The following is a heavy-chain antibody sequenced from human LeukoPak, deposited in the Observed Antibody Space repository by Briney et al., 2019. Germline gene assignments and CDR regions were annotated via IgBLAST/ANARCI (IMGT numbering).Heavy chain of an antibody. V-gene: IGHV1-46*01. CDR3: ARDRLLRLQYGMDV. J-gene: IGHJ6*02. Sequence: ASVKVSFKASGYTFTSYYMHWVRQAPGQGLEWMGIINPSGGSTRYAQKFQGRVTMTSDTSTSTVYMELSSLRSEDTAVYYCARDRLLRLQYGMDVWGQGTTVTVSS. D-gene: IGHD2/OR15-2a*01. CDR1: GYTFTSYY. CDR2: INPSGGST.